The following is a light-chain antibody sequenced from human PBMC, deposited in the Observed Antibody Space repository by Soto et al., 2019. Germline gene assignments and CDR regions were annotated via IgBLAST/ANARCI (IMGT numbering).Light chain of an antibody. Sequence: QSVLTQPPSASGTPGQRVTISCSGSSSNIGSNTVNWYQQLPGTAPKLLIYSNNQRPSGVPDRFSGSKSGTSASLAISGLQSEDEADYYCAAWDDSLNGHHVVFGVGTKLTVL. CDR1: SSNIGSNT. CDR3: AAWDDSLNGHHVV. J-gene: IGLJ2*01. V-gene: IGLV1-44*01. CDR2: SNN.